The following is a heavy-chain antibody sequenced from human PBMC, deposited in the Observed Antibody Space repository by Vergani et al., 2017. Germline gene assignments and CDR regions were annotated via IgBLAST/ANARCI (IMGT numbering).Heavy chain of an antibody. J-gene: IGHJ5*02. D-gene: IGHD6-6*01. CDR2: ISWNSNSI. CDR1: GFSSVGYA. CDR3: AKDLGTSSGGGWFDP. Sequence: EVQLEESGGGLVLPGRSLILSCVASGFSSVGYAMHWVRQAPGKGLEWVSGISWNSNSIGYADSVKGRFTISRDNAKNSLYLQMNSLRAEDTALYYCAKDLGTSSGGGWFDPWGQGTLVTVSS. V-gene: IGHV3-9*02.